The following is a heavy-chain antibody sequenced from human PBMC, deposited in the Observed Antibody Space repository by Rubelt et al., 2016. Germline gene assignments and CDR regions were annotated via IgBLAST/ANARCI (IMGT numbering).Heavy chain of an antibody. J-gene: IGHJ4*02. Sequence: QVQLQESGPGLVKPSETLSLTCTVSGYSISSGYYWGWIRQPPGKGLEWIGSIYHSGSTYSNPSLNSRVTISGDTSKNQFSRKLSSVTAADTAVYYCARDHSSGWYLEGFFDYWGQGTLVTVSS. V-gene: IGHV4-38-2*02. D-gene: IGHD6-19*01. CDR3: ARDHSSGWYLEGFFDY. CDR1: GYSISSGYY. CDR2: IYHSGST.